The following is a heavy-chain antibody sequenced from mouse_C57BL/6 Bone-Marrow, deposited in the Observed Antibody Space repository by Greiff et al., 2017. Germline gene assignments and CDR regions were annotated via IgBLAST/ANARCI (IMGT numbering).Heavy chain of an antibody. CDR3: ARPYYSNYWYFDV. Sequence: VQLQQPGAELVKPGASVKMSCKASGYTFTSYWITWVKQRPGQGLGWIGDISPGSGSTNYNEKFKSKATLTVDTSSSTAYMQLSSLTSEDYAVYYCARPYYSNYWYFDVWGTGTTVTVSS. D-gene: IGHD2-5*01. J-gene: IGHJ1*03. V-gene: IGHV1-55*01. CDR1: GYTFTSYW. CDR2: ISPGSGST.